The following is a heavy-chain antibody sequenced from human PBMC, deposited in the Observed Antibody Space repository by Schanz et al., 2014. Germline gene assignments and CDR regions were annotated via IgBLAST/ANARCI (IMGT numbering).Heavy chain of an antibody. Sequence: EVQLVESGGGLVKPGGFLRLSCAASGFTFSDAWMSWVRQAPGKGLEWVSYISGSSRTIYYADSMKGRFTVSRDNAENALYLQMNSLRAEDTAVYYCARIGGSVFDYWAQGTLVTVSS. CDR1: GFTFSDAW. CDR3: ARIGGSVFDY. CDR2: ISGSSRTI. D-gene: IGHD3-10*01. V-gene: IGHV3-48*01. J-gene: IGHJ4*02.